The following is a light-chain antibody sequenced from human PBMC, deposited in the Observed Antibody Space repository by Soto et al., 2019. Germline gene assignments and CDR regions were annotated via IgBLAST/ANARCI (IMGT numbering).Light chain of an antibody. CDR1: QSVSSIY. CDR2: GAV. J-gene: IGKJ2*01. CDR3: QHYGSSPYT. Sequence: EIVLTQSPGTLSLSPGERATLSCRASQSVSSIYLAWYQQKPGQAPRLLIYGAVSRATGIPDRFGGSGSGTDYTLTISRLEPEDFAVYYCQHYGSSPYTLGQGTKQEIK. V-gene: IGKV3-20*01.